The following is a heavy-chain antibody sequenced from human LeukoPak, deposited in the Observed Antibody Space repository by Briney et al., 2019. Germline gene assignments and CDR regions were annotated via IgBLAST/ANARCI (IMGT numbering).Heavy chain of an antibody. CDR1: GYTFTSHF. J-gene: IGHJ4*02. CDR3: ASTPGITGTTPFDY. D-gene: IGHD1-20*01. CDR2: INPRGGST. Sequence: GASVKVSCKASGYTFTSHFMHWVRQAPGQGLEWMGIINPRGGSTSYTQKFQGRVTMTRDTSTSTVYMELSSLRSEDTAVYYCASTPGITGTTPFDYWGQGTLVTVSS. V-gene: IGHV1-46*01.